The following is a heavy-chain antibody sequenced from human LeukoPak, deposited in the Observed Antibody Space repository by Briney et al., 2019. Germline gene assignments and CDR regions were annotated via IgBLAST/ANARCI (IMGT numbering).Heavy chain of an antibody. V-gene: IGHV1-2*02. CDR3: ARPFKTYYYDSSGVRSAFDI. Sequence: GASVKVSCKASGYTFTGYYMHWVRQAPGQGLEWMGWINPNSGGTNYAQKFQGRVTMTRDTSISTAYMELSRLRSDDTAVYYCARPFKTYYYDSSGVRSAFDIWGQGTMVTVSS. CDR1: GYTFTGYY. CDR2: INPNSGGT. D-gene: IGHD3-22*01. J-gene: IGHJ3*02.